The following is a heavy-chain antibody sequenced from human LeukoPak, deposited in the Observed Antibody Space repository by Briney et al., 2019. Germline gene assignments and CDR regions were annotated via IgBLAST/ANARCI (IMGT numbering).Heavy chain of an antibody. D-gene: IGHD2-2*01. CDR2: IYYSGST. CDR3: AVNLPTRDY. V-gene: IGHV4-39*01. J-gene: IGHJ4*02. Sequence: SETLSLTCTVSGGSISSSSYYWGWIRQPPGKGLVWIGSIYYSGSTYYNPSLKSRVTISVDTSKNQFSLKLSSVTAADTAVYYCAVNLPTRDYWGQGTLVTVSS. CDR1: GGSISSSSYY.